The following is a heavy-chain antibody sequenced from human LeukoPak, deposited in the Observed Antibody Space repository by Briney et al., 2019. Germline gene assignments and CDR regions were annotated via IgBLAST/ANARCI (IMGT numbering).Heavy chain of an antibody. Sequence: GGSLRLSCAASGFTFSSYSMNWVRQASGKGLEWVSSISSSSSYIYYADSVKGRFTISRDNAKNSLYLQMNSLRPEDSAVYYCARAPSWSSKGGDYWGQGTLVTVSS. CDR1: GFTFSSYS. D-gene: IGHD6-13*01. CDR2: ISSSSSYI. V-gene: IGHV3-21*01. J-gene: IGHJ4*02. CDR3: ARAPSWSSKGGDY.